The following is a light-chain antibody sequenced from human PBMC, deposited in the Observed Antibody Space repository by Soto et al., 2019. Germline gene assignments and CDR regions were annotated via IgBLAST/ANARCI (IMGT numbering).Light chain of an antibody. J-gene: IGLJ2*01. V-gene: IGLV7-46*01. Sequence: QSVLTQEPSLTVSPGGTVTLTCGSSTGAVTSGHYPYWFQQKPGQAPRTLIYDTSNKHSWTPARFSGSLLGGKAALTLSGAQPEDEAEYYCLLSYSGARPHVVFGGGTKLTVL. CDR3: LLSYSGARPHVV. CDR1: TGAVTSGHY. CDR2: DTS.